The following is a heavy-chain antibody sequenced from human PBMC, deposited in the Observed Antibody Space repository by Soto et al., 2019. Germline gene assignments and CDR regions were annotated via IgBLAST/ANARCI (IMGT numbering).Heavy chain of an antibody. D-gene: IGHD2-8*01. Sequence: GGSLRLSCAASGFTFSSYAMSWVRQAPGKGLEWVSAISGSGGSTYYADSVKGRFTISRDTSKNTLYLQMNSLRAEDTDVYYCAKEPVLMVYAYYFDYWGQGTLVTVSS. CDR1: GFTFSSYA. V-gene: IGHV3-23*01. J-gene: IGHJ4*02. CDR2: ISGSGGST. CDR3: AKEPVLMVYAYYFDY.